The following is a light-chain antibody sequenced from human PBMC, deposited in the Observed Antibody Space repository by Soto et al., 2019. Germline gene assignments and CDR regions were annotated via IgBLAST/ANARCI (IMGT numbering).Light chain of an antibody. CDR2: GVS. J-gene: IGKJ5*01. V-gene: IGKV3D-15*01. Sequence: EIVMTQSPATLSLSTGDTATLSCRASQSVDNNLAWYVQKPGQAPRRLMYGVSTWGTGVTARFSGSGSGTEFTLTISRLQSEDFAIYYCQQYKSWPITFGQGTRLDIK. CDR3: QQYKSWPIT. CDR1: QSVDNN.